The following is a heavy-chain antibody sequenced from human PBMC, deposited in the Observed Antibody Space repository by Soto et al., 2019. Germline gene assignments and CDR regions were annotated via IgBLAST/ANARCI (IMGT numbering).Heavy chain of an antibody. J-gene: IGHJ4*02. CDR3: ARVPLVTSRYYFDF. D-gene: IGHD2-2*01. CDR1: GFTFSSYW. Sequence: GGSLRLSCVASGFTFSSYWMSWVRQSPEKGLEWVANINQDGSGKYHVGSVKGRFTISRDNAKNSLYLQMDSLRDEDTAVYYCARVPLVTSRYYFDFWGQGSLVTVSS. CDR2: INQDGSGK. V-gene: IGHV3-7*01.